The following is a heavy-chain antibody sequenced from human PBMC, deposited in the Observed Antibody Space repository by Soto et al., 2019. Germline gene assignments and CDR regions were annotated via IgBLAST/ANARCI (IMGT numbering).Heavy chain of an antibody. D-gene: IGHD3-10*01. J-gene: IGHJ6*02. CDR1: GYTFSSND. Sequence: QVQLVQSGAEVKKPGASVKVSCKASGYTFSSNDINWVRQAPGQGLEWMGWMNPNSGNTDYAQKFRGRVTMTTNTSISTAYMELSSLRSEDTAVYYCARGSWFGDLRNFDYVLDVWGQGTTVTVSS. CDR3: ARGSWFGDLRNFDYVLDV. CDR2: MNPNSGNT. V-gene: IGHV1-8*01.